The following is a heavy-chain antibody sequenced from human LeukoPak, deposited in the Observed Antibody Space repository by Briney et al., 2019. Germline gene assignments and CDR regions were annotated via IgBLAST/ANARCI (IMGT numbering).Heavy chain of an antibody. V-gene: IGHV4-61*02. J-gene: IGHJ4*02. CDR2: IYTSGST. D-gene: IGHD3-22*01. Sequence: SQTLSITCTASGDSISSGSYYGSWIRQPAGKGLEWIGRIYTSGSTNYNPSLKSRVTISVDTSKNQFSLKLSSVTAADTAVYYCAREEYYSDNSGYYPDFWGQGTLVTVSS. CDR3: AREEYYSDNSGYYPDF. CDR1: GDSISSGSYY.